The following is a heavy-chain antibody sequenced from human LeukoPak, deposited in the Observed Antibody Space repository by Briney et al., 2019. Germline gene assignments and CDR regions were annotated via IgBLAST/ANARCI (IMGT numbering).Heavy chain of an antibody. V-gene: IGHV1-69*13. CDR2: IIPIFGTA. J-gene: IGHJ4*02. CDR3: ARDPELTGTTGDY. D-gene: IGHD1-20*01. CDR1: GGTFSSYA. Sequence: ASVKVSFKASGGTFSSYAISWVRQAPGQGLEWMGGIIPIFGTANYAQKFQGRVTITADESTSTAYMELSSLRSEDTAVYYCARDPELTGTTGDYWGQGTLVTVSS.